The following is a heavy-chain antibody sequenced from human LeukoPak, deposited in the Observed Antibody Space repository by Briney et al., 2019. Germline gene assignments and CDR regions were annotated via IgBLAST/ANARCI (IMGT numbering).Heavy chain of an antibody. CDR1: GGSISSSSYY. D-gene: IGHD1-26*01. J-gene: IGHJ4*02. CDR3: ARSYGGATFDY. CDR2: IFYSGST. Sequence: SETLSLTCTVSGGSISSSSYYWGWIRQPPGKGLEWIGSIFYSGSTYYNPSLKSRVTISVDTSKNQFSLKLSSVTAADTAVYYCARSYGGATFDYWGQGTLVTVSS. V-gene: IGHV4-39*07.